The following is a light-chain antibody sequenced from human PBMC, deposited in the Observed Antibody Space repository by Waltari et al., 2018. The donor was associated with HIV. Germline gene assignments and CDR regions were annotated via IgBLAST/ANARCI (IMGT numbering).Light chain of an antibody. V-gene: IGKV3-15*01. CDR2: DAS. J-gene: IGKJ2*01. CDR3: QQYGTSPPWYT. CDR1: QTVGSN. Sequence: EIVMTQSPVTLSVSPGERATFSCRASQTVGSNLAWYQQRPGQAPTLLIYDASTRATGFPARFSGTGSGTEFTLSISSLQSEDSAVYFCQQYGTSPPWYTFGQGTKLQIK.